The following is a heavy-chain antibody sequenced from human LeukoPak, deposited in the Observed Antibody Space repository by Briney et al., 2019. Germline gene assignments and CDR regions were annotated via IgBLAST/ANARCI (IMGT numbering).Heavy chain of an antibody. CDR2: INTNTGNP. V-gene: IGHV7-4-1*02. CDR3: ARDVGRIPYYYYGMDV. D-gene: IGHD1-26*01. Sequence: ASVTVSFTASGGTFSIYAISWVRQAPGQGLEWMGWINTNTGNPTYSQGFTGRFVFSLDTSVSTAYLQISSLKAEDTAVYYCARDVGRIPYYYYGMDVWGQGTTVTVSS. J-gene: IGHJ6*02. CDR1: GGTFSIYA.